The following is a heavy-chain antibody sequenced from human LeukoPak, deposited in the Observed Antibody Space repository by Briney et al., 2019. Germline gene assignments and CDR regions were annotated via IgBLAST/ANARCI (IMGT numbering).Heavy chain of an antibody. Sequence: SETLSLTCAVSGGSISSGGYSWSWIRQPPGKGLEWIGYIYHSGSTYYNPSLKSRVTISVDRSKNQFSLKLSSVTAADTAVYCCARLYYYDSSGYYMDYWGQGTLVTVSS. J-gene: IGHJ4*02. V-gene: IGHV4-30-2*01. CDR1: GGSISSGGYS. CDR2: IYHSGST. D-gene: IGHD3-22*01. CDR3: ARLYYYDSSGYYMDY.